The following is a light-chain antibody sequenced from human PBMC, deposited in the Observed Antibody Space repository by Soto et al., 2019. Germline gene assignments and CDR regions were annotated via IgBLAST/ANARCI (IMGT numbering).Light chain of an antibody. Sequence: QSALTQPASVSGSPGQSITISCTGTSSDVGGYNYVSWYQQYPGKAPKLMIYEVTHRPSGVSNRFSGSKSGNTASLTISGLQAEDEADYYCCSYAGSYTWVFGSGTKVTVL. J-gene: IGLJ1*01. CDR1: SSDVGGYNY. CDR3: CSYAGSYTWV. CDR2: EVT. V-gene: IGLV2-14*01.